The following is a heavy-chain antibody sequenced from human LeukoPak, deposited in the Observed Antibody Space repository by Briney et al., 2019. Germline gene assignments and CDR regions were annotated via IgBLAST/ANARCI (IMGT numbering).Heavy chain of an antibody. J-gene: IGHJ4*02. D-gene: IGHD3-3*01. CDR3: ANLYDFWTGDY. Sequence: GGSLRLSCAASGFTFSSYAMSWVRQAPGKGLEWVSAISGSGGSTYYADSVKGRVTISRDNSKNTLYLQMNSLRAEDTAVYYCANLYDFWTGDYWGQGTLVTVSS. CDR1: GFTFSSYA. CDR2: ISGSGGST. V-gene: IGHV3-23*01.